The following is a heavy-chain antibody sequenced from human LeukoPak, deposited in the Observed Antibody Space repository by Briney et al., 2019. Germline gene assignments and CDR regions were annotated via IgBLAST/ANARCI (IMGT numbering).Heavy chain of an antibody. CDR1: GFTFGDYA. CDR3: TRDRGAYNLYDY. D-gene: IGHD1-1*01. V-gene: IGHV3-49*03. CDR2: IRSKAYGETA. J-gene: IGHJ4*02. Sequence: GGSLRLSCTASGFTFGDYAMSWIRQAPGKGLEWVGFIRSKAYGETADYAASVKGRFTISGDDSKAIAYLQKNSLKTEDTAVYHCTRDRGAYNLYDYWGQGTLVTVSS.